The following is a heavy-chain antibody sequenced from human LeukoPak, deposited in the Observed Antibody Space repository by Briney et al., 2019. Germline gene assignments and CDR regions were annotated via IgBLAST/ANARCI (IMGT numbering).Heavy chain of an antibody. CDR1: GYTFTSYG. V-gene: IGHV1-18*01. J-gene: IGHJ6*03. CDR3: ARVSFSGSGSYSYYYYMDV. CDR2: ISAYNGNT. D-gene: IGHD3-10*01. Sequence: ASVKVSCKASGYTFTSYGISWVRQAPGQGLEWMGWISAYNGNTNYAQKLQGRVTMTTDTSTSTAYMELRSLRSEDTAVYYCARVSFSGSGSYSYYYYMDVWGKGTTVTISS.